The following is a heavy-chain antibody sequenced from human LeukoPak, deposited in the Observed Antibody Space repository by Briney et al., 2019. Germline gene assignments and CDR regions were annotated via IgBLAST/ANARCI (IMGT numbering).Heavy chain of an antibody. CDR1: GFTFSGSA. D-gene: IGHD1-1*01. CDR3: TRREWNDVMDY. J-gene: IGHJ4*02. CDR2: IRSNANSYAT. V-gene: IGHV3-73*01. Sequence: PGGSLRLSCAASGFTFSGSAMNWVRQASGKGLEWVGRIRSNANSYATAYAASVKGRFTISRDDSKNTAYMQMNSLKTDVTAVYYCTRREWNDVMDYWGQGTLVTVSS.